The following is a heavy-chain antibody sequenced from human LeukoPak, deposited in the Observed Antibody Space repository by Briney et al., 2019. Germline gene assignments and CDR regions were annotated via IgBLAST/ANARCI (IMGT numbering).Heavy chain of an antibody. J-gene: IGHJ4*02. CDR1: ADSISSTRYY. D-gene: IGHD3-10*01. Sequence: SETLSLTCTVAADSISSTRYYWGWIRQPPGKGLEWIGSVYYSGNTYYNPSLKSRVTISVDTSKNQFSLKLSSVTAADTAVYYCARLRFFGSGTYYHFDSWGQGTLVTVSS. CDR3: ARLRFFGSGTYYHFDS. CDR2: VYYSGNT. V-gene: IGHV4-39*01.